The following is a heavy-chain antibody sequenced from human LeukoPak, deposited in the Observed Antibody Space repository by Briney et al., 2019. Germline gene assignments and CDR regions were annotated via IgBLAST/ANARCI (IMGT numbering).Heavy chain of an antibody. D-gene: IGHD3-16*01. CDR2: INPSGDSA. CDR1: GYTFTTYS. Sequence: ASVKVSCKASGYTFTTYSITWVRQAPGHGLEWMGVINPSGDSASYVQQLQGRVTMTRDMSTSTFYMDLSSLTSEDTAVYYCARGPGGIYYFDHWGQGTLVSVSS. J-gene: IGHJ4*02. V-gene: IGHV1-46*01. CDR3: ARGPGGIYYFDH.